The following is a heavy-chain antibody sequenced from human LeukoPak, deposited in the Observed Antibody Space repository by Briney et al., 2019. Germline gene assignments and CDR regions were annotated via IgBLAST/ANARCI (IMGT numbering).Heavy chain of an antibody. D-gene: IGHD3-16*01. Sequence: KPGGSLRLSCTASGFTFSDYYMTWLRQAPGKGLEWLAYISNSGSITSYVDSVRGRFTIPRDNAKSSLYLQIDSLRAEDTAMYYCARDRQFRLPDPWGQGILVTVSS. CDR3: ARDRQFRLPDP. J-gene: IGHJ5*02. CDR1: GFTFSDYY. CDR2: ISNSGSIT. V-gene: IGHV3-11*01.